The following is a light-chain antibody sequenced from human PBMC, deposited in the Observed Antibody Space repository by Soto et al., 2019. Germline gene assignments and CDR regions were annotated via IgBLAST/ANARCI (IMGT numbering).Light chain of an antibody. CDR3: QQYNNWPPLT. V-gene: IGKV3-15*01. Sequence: EIVMTQSPDTLSLSPGERATLSCRASQSVSSKLAWYQQKPGQAPRLLIYAASTRATAIPAKFRGSGSGTEFTLTISSLQSEDFAVYYCQQYNNWPPLTFGRGTKLEIK. CDR2: AAS. J-gene: IGKJ4*01. CDR1: QSVSSK.